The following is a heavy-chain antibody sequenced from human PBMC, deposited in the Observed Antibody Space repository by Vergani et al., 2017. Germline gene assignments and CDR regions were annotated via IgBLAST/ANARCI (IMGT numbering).Heavy chain of an antibody. CDR3: ARANEPGIALVGNWFDP. V-gene: IGHV1-2*02. Sequence: QVQLVQSGAEVKKPGASVKVSCKASGYTFTGYYMHWVRQAPGQGLEWMGWINPNSGGTNYAQKFQGRVTMTRDTSISTAYMELSRLRSDDTAVYYCARANEPGIALVGNWFDPWGQGTLVTGSS. J-gene: IGHJ5*02. D-gene: IGHD6-13*01. CDR1: GYTFTGYY. CDR2: INPNSGGT.